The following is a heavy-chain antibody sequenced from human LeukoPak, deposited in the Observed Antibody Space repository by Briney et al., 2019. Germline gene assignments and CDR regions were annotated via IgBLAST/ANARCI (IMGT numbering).Heavy chain of an antibody. CDR3: ARETLEGKFDP. D-gene: IGHD1-1*01. V-gene: IGHV4-59*01. J-gene: IGHJ5*02. Sequence: SETLSLTCTVSGGSISSYYRTWIRQPPGKGLEWIGYIYYSGSTNYNPSLKSRVTISVDTSKYHFSLKLSSVTAADTAVYYCARETLEGKFDPWGQGILVTVSS. CDR1: GGSISSYY. CDR2: IYYSGST.